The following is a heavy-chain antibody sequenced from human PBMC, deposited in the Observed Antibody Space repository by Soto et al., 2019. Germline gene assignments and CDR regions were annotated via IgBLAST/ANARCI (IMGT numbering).Heavy chain of an antibody. J-gene: IGHJ4*02. CDR3: GGGRSGQIVVFY. Sequence: ASVKVSCKASGYTFTGHYIHWVRQAPEQGPEWMGEIGPESGATRYAQKFQGRVTMTRDMSITTVYMELNNLSPDDTAVYYCGGGRSGQIVVFYWRQGTPVTVSS. V-gene: IGHV1-2*02. CDR2: IGPESGAT. CDR1: GYTFTGHY. D-gene: IGHD1-26*01.